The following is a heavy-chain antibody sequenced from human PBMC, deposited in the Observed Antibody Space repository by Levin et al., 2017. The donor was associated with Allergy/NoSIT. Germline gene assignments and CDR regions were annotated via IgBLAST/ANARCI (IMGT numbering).Heavy chain of an antibody. Sequence: RSSETLSLTCAVYVGSFSGYYWSWIRQPPGKGLQWIGEMNQKGIINYSPSLKSRIDLSVDPSKNQFSLKLKSMTAADTAIYYCARRLEDWSALNGDGFDIWSRGTMVTVFS. D-gene: IGHD1-1*01. CDR3: ARRLEDWSALNGDGFDI. CDR2: MNQKGII. V-gene: IGHV4-34*01. J-gene: IGHJ3*02. CDR1: VGSFSGYY.